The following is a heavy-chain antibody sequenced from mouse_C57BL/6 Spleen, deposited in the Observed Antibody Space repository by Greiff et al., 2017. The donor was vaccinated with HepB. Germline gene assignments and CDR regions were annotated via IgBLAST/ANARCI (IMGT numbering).Heavy chain of an antibody. V-gene: IGHV1-64*01. CDR3: ARSEYFDY. CDR1: W. Sequence: QVQLQQSGAELVKPGASVKLSYWMHWVKQRPGQGLEWIGMIHPNSGSTNYNEKFKSKATLTVDKSSSTAYMQLSSLTSEDSAVYYCARSEYFDYWGQGTTLTVSS. J-gene: IGHJ2*01. CDR2: IHPNSGST.